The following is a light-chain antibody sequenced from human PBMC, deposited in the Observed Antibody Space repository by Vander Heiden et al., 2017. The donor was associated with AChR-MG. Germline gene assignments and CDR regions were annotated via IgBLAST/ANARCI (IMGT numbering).Light chain of an antibody. CDR2: DTS. Sequence: EIVLTQTPDTVSLSPGESATLSCRANQSLDIYLAWYQQKPGQAPRLLIHDTSNRATGTPARFSGSGSGTDFTLTISILEPEDFAVYYCQQRRDWPITFGGGTKVEIK. V-gene: IGKV3-11*01. CDR1: QSLDIY. J-gene: IGKJ4*01. CDR3: QQRRDWPIT.